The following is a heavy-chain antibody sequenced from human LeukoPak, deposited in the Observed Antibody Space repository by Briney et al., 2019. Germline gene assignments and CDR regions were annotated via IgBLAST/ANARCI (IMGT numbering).Heavy chain of an antibody. D-gene: IGHD4-11*01. Sequence: GSLRLSCAASGFTFSSYGMHWVRQPPGKGLEWIGYIYYSGGTNYNPSLKSRVTISVDTSKNQFSLKLSSVTAADTAVYYCARMARGIYSNVGTDHHYYYMDVWGKGTTVTVSS. CDR1: GFTFSSYG. CDR3: ARMARGIYSNVGTDHHYYYMDV. J-gene: IGHJ6*03. CDR2: IYYSGGT. V-gene: IGHV4-59*12.